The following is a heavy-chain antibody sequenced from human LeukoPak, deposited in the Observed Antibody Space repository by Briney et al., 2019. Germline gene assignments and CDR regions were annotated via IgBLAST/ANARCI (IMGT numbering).Heavy chain of an antibody. CDR3: ARESISGHRDFDY. V-gene: IGHV3-48*01. Sequence: PGGSLRLXCAASGFTYSGYSMIWVRQAPGKGLESLSYISSGSRTIYYADSVKGRFTVSRDNARNSLYLQMNSLRAEDTAVYYCARESISGHRDFDYWGQGALVTVSS. D-gene: IGHD1-26*01. CDR2: ISSGSRTI. J-gene: IGHJ4*02. CDR1: GFTYSGYS.